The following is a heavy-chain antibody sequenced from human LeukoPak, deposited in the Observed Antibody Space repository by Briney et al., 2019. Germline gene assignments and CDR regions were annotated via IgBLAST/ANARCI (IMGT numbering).Heavy chain of an antibody. V-gene: IGHV4-59*01. CDR1: GDSLNTYY. J-gene: IGHJ5*02. Sequence: PSETLSLTCTVSGDSLNTYYWTWIRQTPGKGLEWIGFVAYSGSSNYNPSLKSRVSISIDTSKNQFTLALTSVTPADTAVYYCARVVRGVVTSNWFDPWGQGTLLTVSS. D-gene: IGHD2-21*02. CDR3: ARVVRGVVTSNWFDP. CDR2: VAYSGSS.